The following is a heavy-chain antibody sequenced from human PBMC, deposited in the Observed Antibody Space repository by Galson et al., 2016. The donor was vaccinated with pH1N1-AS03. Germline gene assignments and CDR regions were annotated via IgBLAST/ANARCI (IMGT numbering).Heavy chain of an antibody. D-gene: IGHD6-13*01. J-gene: IGHJ4*02. CDR3: AKASAAAGTRTFDY. V-gene: IGHV3-23*01. CDR1: GFSFDDYA. CDR2: ISNSGGTT. Sequence: SLRLSCAASGFSFDDYAMHWVRQAPGKGLEWVSAISNSGGTTYYADSVKGRFTISRDNSKNTLYLQMNSLRAEDTAVYYCAKASAAAGTRTFDYWGQGTLVTVSS.